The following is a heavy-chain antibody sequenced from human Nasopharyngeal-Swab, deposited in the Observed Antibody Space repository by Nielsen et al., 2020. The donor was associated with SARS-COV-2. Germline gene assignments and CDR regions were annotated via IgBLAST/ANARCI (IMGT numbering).Heavy chain of an antibody. Sequence: WIRQPPGQGLEWIGEINHSGSTNYNPSLKSRVTISVDTSKNQFSLKLSSVTAADTAVYYSARATPYYDFWSGYYKGWFDPWGQGTLVTVSS. CDR3: ARATPYYDFWSGYYKGWFDP. V-gene: IGHV4-34*01. D-gene: IGHD3-3*01. J-gene: IGHJ5*02. CDR2: INHSGST.